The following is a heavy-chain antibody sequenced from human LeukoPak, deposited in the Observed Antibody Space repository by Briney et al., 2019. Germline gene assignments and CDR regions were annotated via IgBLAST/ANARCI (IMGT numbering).Heavy chain of an antibody. Sequence: GASVKVSCKASGYTSSRPDINWVRQAPGKGLEWLGYMSHIDNIGYAQKFQGRLTYSSDTSITTAYMELSSRRSEDTAGYYCARYTIAHGFDMGGQGTRVTVST. V-gene: IGHV1-8*02. CDR2: MSHIDNI. CDR3: ARYTIAHGFDM. CDR1: GYTSSRPD. J-gene: IGHJ3*02. D-gene: IGHD5-24*01.